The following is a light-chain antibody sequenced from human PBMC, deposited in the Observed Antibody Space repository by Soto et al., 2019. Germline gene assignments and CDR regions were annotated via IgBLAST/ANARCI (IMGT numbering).Light chain of an antibody. CDR1: QSISQW. J-gene: IGKJ1*01. CDR3: QESYSTS. V-gene: IGKV1-39*01. Sequence: DIQMTQSPSTLSASVGDRVAITCRASQSISQWVAWYQQKPGRAPELLIYDASKLKSGVPSRFSGSGSGTDFTLTISSLQPEDIATYYCQESYSTSFGQGTKVDIK. CDR2: DAS.